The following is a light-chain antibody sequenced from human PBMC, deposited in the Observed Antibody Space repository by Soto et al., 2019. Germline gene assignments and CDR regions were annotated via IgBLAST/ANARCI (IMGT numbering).Light chain of an antibody. CDR1: QSVSSSN. Sequence: EIVLTQSPGTLSLSPGERATLSCRASQSVSSSNLAWYQQKPGQAPRLLIYGASSRATGIPDRFSGSGSGTDFTLTISRLEPEDFAVYYCQQYGSSPFTFGPGTNVDIK. J-gene: IGKJ3*01. V-gene: IGKV3-20*01. CDR2: GAS. CDR3: QQYGSSPFT.